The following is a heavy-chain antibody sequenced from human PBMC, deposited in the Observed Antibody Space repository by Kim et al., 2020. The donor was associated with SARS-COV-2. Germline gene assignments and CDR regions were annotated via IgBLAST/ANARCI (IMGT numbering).Heavy chain of an antibody. CDR2: ISGSGGST. CDR1: GFTFSSYA. Sequence: GGSLRLSCAASGFTFSSYAMSWVRRAPGKGLEWVSAISGSGGSTYYADSVKGRFTISRDNSKNTLYLQMNSLRAEDTAVYYCAKGRDYSNDFDYWGQGTLVTVSS. J-gene: IGHJ4*02. CDR3: AKGRDYSNDFDY. V-gene: IGHV3-23*01. D-gene: IGHD4-4*01.